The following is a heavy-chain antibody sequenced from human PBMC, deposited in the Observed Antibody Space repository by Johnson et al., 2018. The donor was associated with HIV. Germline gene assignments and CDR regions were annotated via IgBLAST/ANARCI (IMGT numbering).Heavy chain of an antibody. J-gene: IGHJ3*01. V-gene: IGHV3-9*01. CDR2: ISWNSGSI. CDR3: AKVSSSSTWAHDPFDV. D-gene: IGHD6-6*01. CDR1: GFTFDDYA. Sequence: VQLVESGGVVVQPGGSLRLSCAASGFTFDDYAMHWVRQAPGKGLEWVSGISWNSGSIGYADSVKGRFTISRDNAKNSLYLQMNSLRVEDTDLYYCAKVSSSSTWAHDPFDVWGQGTMVTVSS.